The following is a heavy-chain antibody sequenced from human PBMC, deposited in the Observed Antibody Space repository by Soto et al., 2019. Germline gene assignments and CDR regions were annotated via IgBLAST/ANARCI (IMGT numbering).Heavy chain of an antibody. CDR1: GGSISSYY. J-gene: IGHJ4*02. Sequence: QVQLQESGPGLVKPSETLSLTCTVSGGSISSYYLSWIRQPPGKGLDWIGYIYYSGSTNYNPSLKSRVTISVDTSKNQFSLKLSSVTAADTAVYYCARPVVSGWYFDNWGQGPLVTVSS. V-gene: IGHV4-59*08. D-gene: IGHD6-19*01. CDR2: IYYSGST. CDR3: ARPVVSGWYFDN.